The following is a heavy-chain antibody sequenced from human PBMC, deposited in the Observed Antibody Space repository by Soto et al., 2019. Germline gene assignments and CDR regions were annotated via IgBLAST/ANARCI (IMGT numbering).Heavy chain of an antibody. CDR2: VNHSGST. CDR3: ASLGGYCSSTSCYAPRGYYYYGMDV. D-gene: IGHD2-2*01. CDR1: GGSFSGYY. J-gene: IGHJ6*02. V-gene: IGHV4-34*01. Sequence: SETLSLTCAVYGGSFSGYYWSWIRQPPGKGLEWIGEVNHSGSTNYNPSLKSRVTISVDTSKNQFSLKLSSVTAADTAVYYCASLGGYCSSTSCYAPRGYYYYGMDVWGQGTTVTVSS.